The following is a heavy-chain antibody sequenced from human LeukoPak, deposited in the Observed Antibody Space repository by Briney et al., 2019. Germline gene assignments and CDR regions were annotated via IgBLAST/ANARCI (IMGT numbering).Heavy chain of an antibody. D-gene: IGHD6-19*01. CDR1: GGSISSYY. J-gene: IGHJ4*02. Sequence: SETLSLTCTVSGGSISSYYWSWIRQPPGKGLEWIGYIYYSGSTNYNPSLKSRVTISVDTSKNQFSLKLSSVTAADTAVYYCARVPPPGYSSGWYFDYWGQGTLVTVSS. V-gene: IGHV4-59*01. CDR2: IYYSGST. CDR3: ARVPPPGYSSGWYFDY.